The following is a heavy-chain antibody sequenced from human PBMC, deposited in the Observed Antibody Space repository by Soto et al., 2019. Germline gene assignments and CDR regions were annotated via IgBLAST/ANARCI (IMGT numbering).Heavy chain of an antibody. CDR1: GGTFSSYA. CDR2: IIPIFGTA. D-gene: IGHD6-13*01. Sequence: QVQLVQSGAEVKKPGSSVKVSCKASGGTFSSYAISWVRQAPGQGLEWMGGIIPIFGTANYAQKFQGRVTITGDEAVSTAFMGLGSLRDEDTAVYYWARRGGIAAAGTGYYCRMDFWGQGTTVTVSS. V-gene: IGHV1-69*01. J-gene: IGHJ6*02. CDR3: ARRGGIAAAGTGYYCRMDF.